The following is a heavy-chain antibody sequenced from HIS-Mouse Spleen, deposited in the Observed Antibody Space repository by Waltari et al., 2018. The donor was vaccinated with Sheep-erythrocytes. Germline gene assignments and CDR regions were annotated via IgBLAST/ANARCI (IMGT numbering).Heavy chain of an antibody. CDR3: ARVASGATFDY. CDR1: GFTFSSYS. CDR2: ISSSSSYI. Sequence: AASGFTFSSYSMNWVRQAPGKGLEWVSSISSSSSYIYYADSVKCRFTISRDNAKNSLYLQMNSLRAEDTAVYYCARVASGATFDYWGQGTLVTVPS. D-gene: IGHD1-26*01. J-gene: IGHJ4*02. V-gene: IGHV3-21*01.